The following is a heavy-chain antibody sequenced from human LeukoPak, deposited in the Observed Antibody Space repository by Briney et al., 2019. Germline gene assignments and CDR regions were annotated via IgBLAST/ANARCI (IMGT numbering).Heavy chain of an antibody. CDR3: ANYDYFRGAFDI. CDR2: IYSGGST. V-gene: IGHV3-53*01. D-gene: IGHD3-16*01. J-gene: IGHJ3*02. Sequence: GGSLRLSCAASGFTVSNNYMSWVRQTPGKGLEWVSVIYSGGSTYYADSVKGRFTISRDMSKKTLYLQMNSLRAEDTAVYYCANYDYFRGAFDIWGQGTMVTVSS. CDR1: GFTVSNNY.